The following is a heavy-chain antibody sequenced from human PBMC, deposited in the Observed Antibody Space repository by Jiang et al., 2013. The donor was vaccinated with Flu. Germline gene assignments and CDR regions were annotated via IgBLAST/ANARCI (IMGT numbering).Heavy chain of an antibody. CDR2: VYWDDDK. CDR1: GFSLTTRGVG. J-gene: IGHJ5*02. Sequence: KPTQTLTLTCTFSGFSLTTRGVGVGWIRQPPGKALEWLALVYWDDDKRYNRYLKNRLTITKDTSKNQVVLTMTNMGPVDTATYYCAHTVFAPAWFDPWGQGTLVTVSS. V-gene: IGHV2-5*02. CDR3: AHTVFAPAWFDP.